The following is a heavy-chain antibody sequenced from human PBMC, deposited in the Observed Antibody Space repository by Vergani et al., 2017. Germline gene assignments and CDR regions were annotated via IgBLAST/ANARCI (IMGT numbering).Heavy chain of an antibody. D-gene: IGHD1-7*01. V-gene: IGHV3-30*02. CDR3: VKGKGTFEN. CDR2: IRYDGSRR. J-gene: IGHJ4*02. Sequence: VQLLESGGGLVQPGGSLRLSCAASGFTFSSYSMNWVRQAPGKGLEWVAFIRYDGSRRDYGESVKGRFTISRDNSKNMVYIQMNSLRPEDTAVYYCVKGKGTFENWGPGILVTVSS. CDR1: GFTFSSYS.